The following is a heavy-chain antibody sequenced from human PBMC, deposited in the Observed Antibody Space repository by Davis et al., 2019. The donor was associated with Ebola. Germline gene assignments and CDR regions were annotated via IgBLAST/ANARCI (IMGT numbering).Heavy chain of an antibody. J-gene: IGHJ6*02. V-gene: IGHV5-51*01. CDR1: GYIFDNYW. Sequence: GGSLRLSCKGSGYIFDNYWIGWVRHLPGKGLEWMGFIYPDDSDTRFGPTFQGQVTISVDKSISTAYLHWNSLRASDTATYFCARRGYSYGLDVWGQGTTVTVSS. CDR2: IYPDDSDT. CDR3: ARRGYSYGLDV. D-gene: IGHD2-2*03.